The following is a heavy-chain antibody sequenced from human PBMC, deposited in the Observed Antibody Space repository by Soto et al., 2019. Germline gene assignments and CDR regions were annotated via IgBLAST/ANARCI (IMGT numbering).Heavy chain of an antibody. J-gene: IGHJ5*02. V-gene: IGHV1-2*02. Sequence: QVQLVQSGAEVKKPGASVKVSCKASGYTFTGYYMLWVRQAPGQGLEWMGWINPNSGGTNYAQKFQGRVTMPRDTSISTAYMELSRLRSDDTAVYYCARDPLYYDFWSGYYHNWFDPWGQGTLVTVSS. CDR3: ARDPLYYDFWSGYYHNWFDP. CDR1: GYTFTGYY. CDR2: INPNSGGT. D-gene: IGHD3-3*01.